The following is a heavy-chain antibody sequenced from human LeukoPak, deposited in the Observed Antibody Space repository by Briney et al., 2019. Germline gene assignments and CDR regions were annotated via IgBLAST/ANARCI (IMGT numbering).Heavy chain of an antibody. D-gene: IGHD3-10*01. CDR3: AREDGSGSYSRGVY. J-gene: IGHJ4*02. CDR2: INPNSGGT. V-gene: IGHV1-2*02. CDR1: GYTFTGYY. Sequence: ASVKVSCKASGYTFTGYYMHWVRQAPGQGLEWMGWINPNSGGTNYAQKFQGRVTMTRDTSISTAYMELSRLRSDDTAVYYCAREDGSGSYSRGVYWGQGTLVTVSS.